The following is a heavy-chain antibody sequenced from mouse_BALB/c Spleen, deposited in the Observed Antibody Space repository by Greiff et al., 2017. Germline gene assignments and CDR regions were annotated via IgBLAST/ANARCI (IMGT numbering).Heavy chain of an antibody. CDR2: IDPANGNT. J-gene: IGHJ4*01. V-gene: IGHV14-3*02. CDR1: GFNIKDTY. D-gene: IGHD2-3*01. Sequence: EVQLVESGAELVKPGASVKLSCTASGFNIKDTYMHWVKQRPEQGLEWIGRIDPANGNTKYDPKFQGKATITADTSSNTAYLQLSSLTSEDTAVYYCARWLLYYYAMDYWGQGTSVTVSS. CDR3: ARWLLYYYAMDY.